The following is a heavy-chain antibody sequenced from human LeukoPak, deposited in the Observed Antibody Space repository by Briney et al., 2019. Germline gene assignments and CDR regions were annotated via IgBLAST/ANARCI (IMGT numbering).Heavy chain of an antibody. D-gene: IGHD3-16*02. CDR1: GGSFSGYY. Sequence: SETLSLTCAVYGGSFSGYYWSWIRQPPGKELEWIGEINHSGSTNYNPSLKSRVTISVDTSKNQFSLKLSSVTAADTAVYYCARGAPAYDYVWGSYRYYFDYWGQGTLVTVSS. CDR3: ARGAPAYDYVWGSYRYYFDY. V-gene: IGHV4-34*01. J-gene: IGHJ4*02. CDR2: INHSGST.